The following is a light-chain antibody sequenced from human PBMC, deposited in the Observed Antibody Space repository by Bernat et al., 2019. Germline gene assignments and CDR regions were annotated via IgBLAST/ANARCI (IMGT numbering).Light chain of an antibody. J-gene: IGKJ5*01. V-gene: IGKV1-9*01. CDR1: QVIGSY. Sequence: DIQLTQSPSFLSASVGDRVNITCRASQVIGSYLAWYQQKPGEAPNLLIYGAATLQSGVPSRFSGSGLGTEDSLTISSLQPEDSATYYCPQLDNFPITFGQGTRLEIK. CDR2: GAA. CDR3: PQLDNFPIT.